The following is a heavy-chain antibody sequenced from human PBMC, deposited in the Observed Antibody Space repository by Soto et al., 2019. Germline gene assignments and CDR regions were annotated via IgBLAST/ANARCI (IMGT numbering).Heavy chain of an antibody. CDR1: GFTFSGYA. D-gene: IGHD2-15*01. Sequence: GGSLRLSCAASGFTFSGYAMSWVRQAPGKGLEWVSAISGSGGSTYYADSVKGRFTISRDNAKSTVYLQMNGLRVEDTAMYYCEIRPGYSTGGDYWGQGTLVTVSS. V-gene: IGHV3-23*01. J-gene: IGHJ4*02. CDR2: ISGSGGST. CDR3: EIRPGYSTGGDY.